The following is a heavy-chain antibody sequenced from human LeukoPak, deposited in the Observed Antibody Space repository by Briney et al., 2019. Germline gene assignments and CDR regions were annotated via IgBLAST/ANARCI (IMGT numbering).Heavy chain of an antibody. CDR3: ARYTSGWIDYYYYGMDV. CDR1: GFTFSSCW. J-gene: IGHJ6*02. Sequence: GGSLRLSCAASGFTFSSCWMSWVRQAPEKGLEWVANIKQDGSEKHYVDSVKGRFTISRDNAKNSLYLQMNSLRAEDTAVYYCARYTSGWIDYYYYGMDVWGQGTTVTVSS. D-gene: IGHD6-19*01. V-gene: IGHV3-7*01. CDR2: IKQDGSEK.